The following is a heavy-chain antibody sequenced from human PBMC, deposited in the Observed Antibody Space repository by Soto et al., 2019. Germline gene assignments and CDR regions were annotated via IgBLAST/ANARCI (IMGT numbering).Heavy chain of an antibody. CDR3: ARRTYATTVGTAFDI. CDR2: TYYRSQWYN. V-gene: IGHV6-1*01. J-gene: IGHJ3*02. D-gene: IGHD4-4*01. CDR1: GDSVSSNSVV. Sequence: SQTLSLTCAISGDSVSSNSVVWNWIRQSPSRGLEWLGRTYYRSQWYNEYVVFVKSRITINPDTSKNQFSLQLNSVTPEDTAVYYCARRTYATTVGTAFDIWGQGTKATVSS.